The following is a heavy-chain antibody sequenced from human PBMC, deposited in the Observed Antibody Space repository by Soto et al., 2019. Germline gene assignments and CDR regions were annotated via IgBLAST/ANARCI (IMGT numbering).Heavy chain of an antibody. CDR2: ISGFNGT. D-gene: IGHD2-2*01. V-gene: IGHV1-18*04. J-gene: IGHJ4*02. Sequence: QGQLVQSGAEVKKSGAAVRVSCKASGFAFSSYGINWVRQAPGQGLEWMGWISGFNGTRYAHKFQGRVTMTTDTPTTTVYLELRGLKSDDTAVYYCARDLRGFCTSGNCYGDFNYWGQGTLITVSS. CDR3: ARDLRGFCTSGNCYGDFNY. CDR1: GFAFSSYG.